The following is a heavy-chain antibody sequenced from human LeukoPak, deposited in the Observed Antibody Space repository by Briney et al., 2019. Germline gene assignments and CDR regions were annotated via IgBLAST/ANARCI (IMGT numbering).Heavy chain of an antibody. J-gene: IGHJ5*02. CDR2: INPNDGRT. V-gene: IGHV1-46*01. CDR1: GFGFSIYY. Sequence: GASVKVSCKASGFGFSIYYMHWVRQAPGEGLEWMGMINPNDGRTIYAQKFQGRVTMTRDTSTSTVYMELSSLRSEDTAVYYCAGSYGDYGPWGQGTLVTVSS. CDR3: AGSYGDYGP. D-gene: IGHD4-17*01.